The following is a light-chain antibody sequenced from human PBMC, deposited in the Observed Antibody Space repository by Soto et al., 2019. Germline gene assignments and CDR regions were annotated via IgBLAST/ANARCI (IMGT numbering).Light chain of an antibody. J-gene: IGKJ2*01. CDR2: GAY. CDR1: QSFTNNY. Sequence: EIVLTQSPGSLSLSPGERATLSCRASQSFTNNYLAWYQQIPGQAPRLLISGAYIMAAGVPGRFSGSGSGSDVTLTITTLALEVFAMQYCQDYGTSPRTYTFGQGTKLGVK. V-gene: IGKV3-20*01. CDR3: QDYGTSPRTYT.